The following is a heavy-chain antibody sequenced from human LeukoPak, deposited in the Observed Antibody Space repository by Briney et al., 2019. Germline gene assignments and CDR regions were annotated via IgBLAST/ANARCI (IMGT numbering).Heavy chain of an antibody. V-gene: IGHV1-69*02. J-gene: IGHJ3*02. Sequence: SVKVSCKSSGGTFSTYTMIWVRQAPGQGLEWMGGIITTLGRANYAQKFQGRVRITAAKYTTTASMELSRLRSENTAMYFCARKYHRAFDIWGQGTMVTVSS. CDR1: GGTFSTYT. CDR2: IITTLGRA. CDR3: ARKYHRAFDI. D-gene: IGHD1-14*01.